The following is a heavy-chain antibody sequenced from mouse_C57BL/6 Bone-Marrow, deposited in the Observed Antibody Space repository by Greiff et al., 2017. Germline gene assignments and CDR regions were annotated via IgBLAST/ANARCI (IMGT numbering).Heavy chain of an antibody. CDR3: ARERELGPFDY. CDR2: INPSNGGT. CDR1: GYTFTSYW. D-gene: IGHD4-1*01. J-gene: IGHJ2*01. Sequence: QVQLQQPGTELVKPGASVKLSCTASGYTFTSYWMHWVKQRPGQGLEWIGNINPSNGGTNYNEKFKSKATLTVDKSSSTAYMQLNSLTSEDSAVFNCARERELGPFDYWGQGTTLTVSS. V-gene: IGHV1-53*01.